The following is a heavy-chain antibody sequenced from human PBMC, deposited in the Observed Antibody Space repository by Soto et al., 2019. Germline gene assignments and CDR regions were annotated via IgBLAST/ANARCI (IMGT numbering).Heavy chain of an antibody. J-gene: IGHJ3*02. D-gene: IGHD3-22*01. V-gene: IGHV3-23*01. CDR1: GLIFNNYA. Sequence: LRLSCAASGLIFNNYAMSWVRQAPGRGLQWVSAISGSGDSTYYADSVKGRFTISRDNSKNTLYLQMNSLRAEDTAVYYCAKDLPDSSGYAFDIWGQGTMVTVSS. CDR3: AKDLPDSSGYAFDI. CDR2: ISGSGDST.